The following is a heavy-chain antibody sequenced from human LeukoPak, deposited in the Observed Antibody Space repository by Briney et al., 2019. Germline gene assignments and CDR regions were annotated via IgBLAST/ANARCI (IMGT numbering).Heavy chain of an antibody. CDR2: ISRSSSAI. Sequence: PGGSLTLSCAASGFTFSGNYMKWIRQAPGKGLEWVSYISRSSSAIYYSDSLKGRFTISRDNAKNSLFLQMNSLSAEDTAVYYCARLSLTVAGREDAFDIWGRGTMVTVSS. CDR1: GFTFSGNY. CDR3: ARLSLTVAGREDAFDI. V-gene: IGHV3-11*01. J-gene: IGHJ3*02. D-gene: IGHD6-19*01.